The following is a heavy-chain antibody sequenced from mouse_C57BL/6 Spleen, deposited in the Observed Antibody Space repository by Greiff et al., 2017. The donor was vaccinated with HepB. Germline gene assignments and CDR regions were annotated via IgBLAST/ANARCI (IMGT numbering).Heavy chain of an antibody. CDR2: IYPGSGST. V-gene: IGHV1-55*01. CDR1: GYTFTSYW. J-gene: IGHJ2*01. Sequence: VQLQQPGAELVKPGASVKMSCKASGYTFTSYWITWVKQRPGQGLEWIGDIYPGSGSTNYNEKFKSKATLTVDTSSSTAYMQLSSLTSEDSAVYYCARDYYGSSYSDYWGKGTTLTVSS. D-gene: IGHD1-1*01. CDR3: ARDYYGSSYSDY.